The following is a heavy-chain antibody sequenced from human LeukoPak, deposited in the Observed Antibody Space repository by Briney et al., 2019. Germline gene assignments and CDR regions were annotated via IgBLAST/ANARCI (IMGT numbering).Heavy chain of an antibody. D-gene: IGHD6-19*01. CDR3: ARSSGWFDY. V-gene: IGHV3-64*01. Sequence: PGGSLRLSCAASGFTFSNYAMHWVRQAPGKGLEYVSALSSNGGSTYYAISVKGRFTIFRDNSKNTLYLQMDSLRTEDMAVYYCARSSGWFDYWGQGTLVTVSS. CDR1: GFTFSNYA. J-gene: IGHJ4*02. CDR2: LSSNGGST.